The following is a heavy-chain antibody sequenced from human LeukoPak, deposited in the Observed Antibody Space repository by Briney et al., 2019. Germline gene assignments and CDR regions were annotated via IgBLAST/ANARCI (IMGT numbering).Heavy chain of an antibody. CDR1: GGSISSSSYY. V-gene: IGHV4-39*01. D-gene: IGHD6-19*01. CDR3: ARGGTYSSGWQSHYYYYYMDV. CDR2: IYYSGST. J-gene: IGHJ6*03. Sequence: SETLSLTCTVSGGSISSSSYYWGWIRQPPGKGLEWIGSIYYSGSTYYNPSLKSRVTISVDTSKNQFSLKLSSVTAADTAVYYCARGGTYSSGWQSHYYYYYMDVWGKGTTVTISS.